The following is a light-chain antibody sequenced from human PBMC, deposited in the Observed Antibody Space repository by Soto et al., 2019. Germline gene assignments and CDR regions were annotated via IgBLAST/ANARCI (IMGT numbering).Light chain of an antibody. CDR2: DAS. V-gene: IGKV1-5*01. Sequence: DIQMTQSPSTLSASVGDRVTITCRASQSISNWLAWYQRKPGKAPKLLIYDASNLESGVPSRFSGSGSGTEFTLTLSSLQPDDFAPYYCQQYDAHFGGGTKVEIK. J-gene: IGKJ4*01. CDR3: QQYDAH. CDR1: QSISNW.